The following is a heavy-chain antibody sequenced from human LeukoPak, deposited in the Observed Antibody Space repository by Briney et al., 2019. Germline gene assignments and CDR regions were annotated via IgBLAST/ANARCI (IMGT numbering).Heavy chain of an antibody. D-gene: IGHD1-26*01. V-gene: IGHV3-23*01. J-gene: IGHJ4*02. CDR2: IGSESGGI. Sequence: GGSLRLSCAASGFSFSSFAMIWVRQAPGKGLEWVSAIGSESGGIQYSDSVKGRFTISRDNFQNVLLLQMNSLRPEDTAVYYCARDAVTREYFDYWGQGTLVTVSS. CDR3: ARDAVTREYFDY. CDR1: GFSFSSFA.